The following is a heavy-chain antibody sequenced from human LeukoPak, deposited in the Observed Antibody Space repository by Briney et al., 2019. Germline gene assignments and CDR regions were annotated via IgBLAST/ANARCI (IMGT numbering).Heavy chain of an antibody. D-gene: IGHD3-22*01. CDR3: ASAHYFDSSDYYYFDY. J-gene: IGHJ4*02. CDR2: ISDSGDNT. Sequence: GASLRLSCAASGFTFSNYPMSWVRRAPGKGLEWVSGISDSGDNTYYADSVKGRFTISRDNSKNTLYLRMNNLRAEDTAVYYCASAHYFDSSDYYYFDYWGQGTLVTVSS. V-gene: IGHV3-23*01. CDR1: GFTFSNYP.